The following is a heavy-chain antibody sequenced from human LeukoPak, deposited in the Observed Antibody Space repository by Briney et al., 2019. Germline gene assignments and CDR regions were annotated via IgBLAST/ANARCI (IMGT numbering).Heavy chain of an antibody. CDR3: ARAETIDY. J-gene: IGHJ4*02. D-gene: IGHD4-17*01. Sequence: ASVKLSCKASGYAFTGYYMHWVRQAPGQGLEWMGWINPNSGGTKYAQKFQGSVTMTRDTSISTAYMELSSLRSDDTAVYYCARAETIDYWGQGTLVSVSS. CDR1: GYAFTGYY. V-gene: IGHV1-2*02. CDR2: INPNSGGT.